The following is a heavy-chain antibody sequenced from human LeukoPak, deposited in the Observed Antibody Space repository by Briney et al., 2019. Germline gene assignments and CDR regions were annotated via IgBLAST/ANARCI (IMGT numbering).Heavy chain of an antibody. CDR3: ARVMTTVTKSWFDP. CDR1: GFTFSSYS. D-gene: IGHD4-17*01. J-gene: IGHJ5*02. CDR2: ISSSSSYI. V-gene: IGHV3-21*01. Sequence: PGGSLRLSCAASGFTFSSYSMNWARQAPGKGLEWVSSISSSSSYIYYADSVKGRFTISRDNAKNSLYLQMNSLRAEDTAVYYCARVMTTVTKSWFDPWGQGTLVTVSS.